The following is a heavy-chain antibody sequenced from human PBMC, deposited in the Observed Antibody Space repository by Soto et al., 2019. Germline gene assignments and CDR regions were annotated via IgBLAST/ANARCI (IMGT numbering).Heavy chain of an antibody. Sequence: PSETLSLTCTASGGSISSFYWSWIRQPPGKGLEWIGYTFYSGFTKYNPSLKSRVTISLDTSKNQIYMNLSSVTAADTALYYCAREGLWFGDYEGYWGQGAPVTVSS. D-gene: IGHD3-10*01. CDR1: GGSISSFY. CDR3: AREGLWFGDYEGY. V-gene: IGHV4-59*01. J-gene: IGHJ4*01. CDR2: TFYSGFT.